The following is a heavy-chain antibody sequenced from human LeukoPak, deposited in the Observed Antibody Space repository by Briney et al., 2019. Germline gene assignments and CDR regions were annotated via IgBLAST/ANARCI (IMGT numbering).Heavy chain of an antibody. J-gene: IGHJ4*02. CDR1: GYTFTGYY. CDR2: INPNSGGT. Sequence: ASVKVSCKASGYTFTGYYMHWVRQAPGQGLEWMGWINPNSGGTNYAQKFQGRVTMTRDTSINTAYMELSRLRSDDTAVYYCARATVTNDYFDYWGQGTLVTVSS. V-gene: IGHV1-2*02. CDR3: ARATVTNDYFDY. D-gene: IGHD4-17*01.